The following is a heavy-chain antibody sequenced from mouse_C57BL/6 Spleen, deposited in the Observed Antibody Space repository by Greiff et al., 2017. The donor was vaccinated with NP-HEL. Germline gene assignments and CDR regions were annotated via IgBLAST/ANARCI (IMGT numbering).Heavy chain of an antibody. J-gene: IGHJ2*01. V-gene: IGHV5-17*01. CDR1: GFTFSDYG. D-gene: IGHD1-1*01. CDR3: ARSLLYYGNLDY. Sequence: EVKLVESGGGLVKPGGSLKLSCAASGFTFSDYGMHWVRQAPEKGLEWVVYISSCSSTIYYADTVKGRFTISRDNAKNTLFLQMTSLGSEATAMYYCARSLLYYGNLDYWGQGTTLTVSS. CDR2: ISSCSSTI.